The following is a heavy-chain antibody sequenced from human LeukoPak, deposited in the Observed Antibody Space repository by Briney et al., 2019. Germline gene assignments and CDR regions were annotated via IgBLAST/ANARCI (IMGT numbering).Heavy chain of an antibody. J-gene: IGHJ4*02. CDR3: AKDTLALRYFDWSFDY. D-gene: IGHD3-9*01. CDR2: INSDGSST. V-gene: IGHV3-74*01. CDR1: GFTFSSYW. Sequence: PGGSLRLSCAASGFTFSSYWMHWVRQAPGKGLVWVSRINSDGSSTSYADSVKGRFTISRDNAKNTLYLQMNSLRAEDTAVYYCAKDTLALRYFDWSFDYWGQGTLVTVSS.